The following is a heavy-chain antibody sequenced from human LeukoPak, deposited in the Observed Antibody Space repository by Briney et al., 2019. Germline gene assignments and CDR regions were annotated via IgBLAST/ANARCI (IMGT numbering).Heavy chain of an antibody. CDR2: IKEDGSEK. CDR1: GFTFSTYW. D-gene: IGHD3-22*01. Sequence: GGSLRLSCAASGFTFSTYWMSWVRQASGKGLEWVANIKEDGSEKYYGDSVKGRFTISRDNAKNSLYLEMNSLRVEDTAVYYCARDSSGYQWGQGTLVTVSS. V-gene: IGHV3-7*01. CDR3: ARDSSGYQ. J-gene: IGHJ4*02.